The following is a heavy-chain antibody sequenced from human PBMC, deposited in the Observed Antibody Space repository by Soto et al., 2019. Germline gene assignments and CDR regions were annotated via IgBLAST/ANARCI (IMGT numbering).Heavy chain of an antibody. D-gene: IGHD4-17*01. J-gene: IGHJ6*03. V-gene: IGHV4-59*01. CDR3: ARTLEYGHMDV. Sequence: SETLSLTCTVSRGSISNYFWTWIRQPPGRGLGWIGYISYSGTTNYNASLKSRVTISVDTPANQFSLRVRSVTAADTAVYYCARTLEYGHMDVWGNGTSVTVSS. CDR2: ISYSGTT. CDR1: RGSISNYF.